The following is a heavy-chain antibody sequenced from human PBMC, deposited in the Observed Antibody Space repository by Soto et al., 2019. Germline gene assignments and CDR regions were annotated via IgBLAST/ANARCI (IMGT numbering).Heavy chain of an antibody. J-gene: IGHJ6*02. D-gene: IGHD2-15*01. CDR2: IIPIFGTA. V-gene: IGHV1-69*01. CDR1: GGTFSSYA. Sequence: QVQLVQSGAEVKKPGSSVKVSCKASGGTFSSYAIRWGRQAPGQGLEWMGGIIPIFGTANYAQKFQGRVTITADESTSTAYMELSSLRAEDTAVYYCARDPISVVVVAATVHYYYGMDVWGQGTTVTVSS. CDR3: ARDPISVVVVAATVHYYYGMDV.